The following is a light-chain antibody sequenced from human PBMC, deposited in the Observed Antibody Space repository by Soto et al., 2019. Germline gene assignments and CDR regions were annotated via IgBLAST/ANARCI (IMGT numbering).Light chain of an antibody. Sequence: DIQMTQSPSSLSASVGDRVTITCRASQSIAGYLSWYQQTTGKAPKLLIFGASNLHIGVPSRFRGSGSWTEFTLPINNLQREDFETDYCQESFFKLGTFGRGTKVDIK. CDR1: QSIAGY. J-gene: IGKJ1*01. CDR3: QESFFKLGT. V-gene: IGKV1-39*01. CDR2: GAS.